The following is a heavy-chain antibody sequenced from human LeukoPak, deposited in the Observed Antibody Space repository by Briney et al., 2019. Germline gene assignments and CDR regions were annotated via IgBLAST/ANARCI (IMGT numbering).Heavy chain of an antibody. J-gene: IGHJ4*02. CDR3: ARVQCCDVGKSFLFDY. Sequence: ASVKVSCKVSGYTLTELSMHWVRQAPGKGLEWMGGFDPEDGETIYAQKFQGRVTMTEDTSTDTAYMELSSLTSGDTAVFYCARVQCCDVGKSFLFDYWGQGTLVTASS. CDR1: GYTLTELS. CDR2: FDPEDGET. V-gene: IGHV1-24*01. D-gene: IGHD1-26*01.